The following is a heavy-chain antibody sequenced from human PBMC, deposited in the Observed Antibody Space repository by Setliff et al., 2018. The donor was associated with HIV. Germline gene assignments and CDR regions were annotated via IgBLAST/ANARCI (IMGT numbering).Heavy chain of an antibody. V-gene: IGHV1-18*01. CDR2: ISTHSGYT. CDR1: GYTFNKHG. J-gene: IGHJ4*02. Sequence: ASVKVSCKASGYTFNKHGISWVRQAPGQGLEWMGWISTHSGYTNYAQNVQGXVXVTMDTSTSTAYMELRSLKSDDTAVYYCARGKTWLRFLDYWGQGTLVTVSS. CDR3: ARGKTWLRFLDY. D-gene: IGHD5-12*01.